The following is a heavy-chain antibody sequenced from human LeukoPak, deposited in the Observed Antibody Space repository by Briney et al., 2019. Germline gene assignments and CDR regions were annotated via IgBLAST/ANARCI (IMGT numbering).Heavy chain of an antibody. CDR2: ISGSGGST. J-gene: IGHJ4*02. Sequence: PGGSLRLSCAASGFTFSSYAMSWVRQAPGKGLEWVSAISGSGGSTYYADSVKGRFTISGDNSKNTLYLQMNSLRAEDTAVYYCAKVPAYSSGWYFDYWGQGTLVTVSS. D-gene: IGHD6-19*01. CDR1: GFTFSSYA. CDR3: AKVPAYSSGWYFDY. V-gene: IGHV3-23*01.